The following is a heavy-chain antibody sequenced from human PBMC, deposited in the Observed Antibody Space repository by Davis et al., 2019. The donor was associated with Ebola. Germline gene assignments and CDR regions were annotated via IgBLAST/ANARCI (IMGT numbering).Heavy chain of an antibody. J-gene: IGHJ5*02. D-gene: IGHD6-13*01. Sequence: SETLSLTCAVYGGSFSDYNWSWIRQPPGKGLEWIAEINHSGSTNYNPSLKSRVTISVDTSKNQFSLKLSSVTAADTAVYYCARVGYRSSPDFWWFDPWGQGTLVTVSS. V-gene: IGHV4-34*01. CDR2: INHSGST. CDR3: ARVGYRSSPDFWWFDP. CDR1: GGSFSDYN.